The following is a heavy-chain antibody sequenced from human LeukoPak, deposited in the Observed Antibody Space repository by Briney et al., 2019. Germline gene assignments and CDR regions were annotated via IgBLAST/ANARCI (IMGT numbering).Heavy chain of an antibody. V-gene: IGHV4-59*01. CDR1: GGSMSSYY. J-gene: IGHJ4*02. D-gene: IGHD1-26*01. CDR2: IYYSGST. Sequence: SETLSLTCTVSGGSMSSYYLTWIRQPPGKGLEWVGSIYYSGSTNYNPSLKSRVNISIDTSKNQSTLKLSSVTAADTAVYYGARGGGGSTNDYWGQGNLVTVSS. CDR3: ARGGGGSTNDY.